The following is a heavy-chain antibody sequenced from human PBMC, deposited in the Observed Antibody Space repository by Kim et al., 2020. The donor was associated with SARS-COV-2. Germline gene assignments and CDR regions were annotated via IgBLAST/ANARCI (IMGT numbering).Heavy chain of an antibody. V-gene: IGHV1-46*01. CDR2: INPIGGST. CDR1: GYTLTSYY. D-gene: IGHD3-16*01. CDR3: ARDLGD. J-gene: IGHJ4*02. Sequence: ASVKVSCKASGYTLTSYYIHWVRQAPGQGLEWMGIINPIGGSTTYAQKFQGRVTMTTDTSTRTFYMDLSSLRSEDTAVYYCARDLGDWGQGTLVTVSS.